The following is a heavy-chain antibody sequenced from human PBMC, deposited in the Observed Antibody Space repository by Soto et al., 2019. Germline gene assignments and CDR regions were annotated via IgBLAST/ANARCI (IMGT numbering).Heavy chain of an antibody. J-gene: IGHJ4*02. V-gene: IGHV4-59*08. D-gene: IGHD6-19*01. CDR2: IYYSGST. CDR1: GGSISSYY. CDR3: ARHRYSSGHFDY. Sequence: SETLSLTCTVSGGSISSYYWSWIRQPPGRGLEWIGYIYYSGSTNYNPSLKSRVTISVDTSKNQFSLKLSSVTAADTAVYYCARHRYSSGHFDYWGQGTLVTVSS.